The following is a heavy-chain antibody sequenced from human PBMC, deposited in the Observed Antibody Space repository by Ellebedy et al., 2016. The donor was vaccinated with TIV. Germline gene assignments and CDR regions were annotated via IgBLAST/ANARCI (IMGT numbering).Heavy chain of an antibody. V-gene: IGHV3-23*01. CDR3: AKVDSSSWSYQRRFDY. D-gene: IGHD6-13*01. CDR1: GFTFSSFT. CDR2: LSGGGANQ. Sequence: GESLKISCAASGFTFSSFTMTWVRQAPGKGLEWVSPLSGGGANQYYADSVKGRFRISRDNSKNTLYLQMSSLRGEDTAVYFCAKVDSSSWSYQRRFDYWGQGTLVTVSP. J-gene: IGHJ4*02.